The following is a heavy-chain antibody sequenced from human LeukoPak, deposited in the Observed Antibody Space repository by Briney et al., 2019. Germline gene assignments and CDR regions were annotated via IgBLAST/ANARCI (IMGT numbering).Heavy chain of an antibody. CDR3: AKDLGKVIAAAGTSGFDT. J-gene: IGHJ4*01. CDR2: INWDGGST. Sequence: GGSLRLSCAASGFSFDVYTMHWVRQRPGKGLEWVSLINWDGGSTFYADSVRGRFSISRDTSKHSLYLEMHSLRTDDSALYYCAKDLGKVIAAAGTSGFDTWGRGTLVTVSS. V-gene: IGHV3-43*01. D-gene: IGHD6-13*01. CDR1: GFSFDVYT.